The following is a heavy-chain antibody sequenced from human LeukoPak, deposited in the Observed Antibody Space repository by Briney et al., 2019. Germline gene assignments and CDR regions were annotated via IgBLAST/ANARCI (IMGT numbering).Heavy chain of an antibody. CDR2: IYYSGST. D-gene: IGHD3-9*01. CDR3: ARADDILYYGMDV. Sequence: PSETLSLTCTVSGGSISSCYWSWIRQPPGKGLEWIGYIYYSGSTNYNPSLKSRVTISVDTSKNQFSLKLSSVTAADTAVYYCARADDILYYGMDVWGQGTTGTVSS. CDR1: GGSISSCY. J-gene: IGHJ6*02. V-gene: IGHV4-59*01.